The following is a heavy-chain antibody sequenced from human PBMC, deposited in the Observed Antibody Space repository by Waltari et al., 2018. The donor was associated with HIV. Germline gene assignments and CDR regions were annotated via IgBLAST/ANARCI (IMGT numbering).Heavy chain of an antibody. CDR3: ARVNQDGGNSEPLDY. CDR2: IKQSGRT. J-gene: IGHJ4*02. Sequence: QVQLRQWGAGLLRHSETLSLTCAVYGETFSGYYWSWIRQPPGQGLGWIGEIKQSGRTNYNPSLKSRVTMSVDTSKNQFSLRLNFVTAADTAVYYCARVNQDGGNSEPLDYWGQGTLVTVSS. D-gene: IGHD2-21*02. V-gene: IGHV4-34*01. CDR1: GETFSGYY.